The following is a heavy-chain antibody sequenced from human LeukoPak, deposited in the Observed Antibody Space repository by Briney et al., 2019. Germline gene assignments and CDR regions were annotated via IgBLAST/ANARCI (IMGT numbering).Heavy chain of an antibody. J-gene: IGHJ6*03. Sequence: GGSLTLSCAASAFSFSDYNMNWVRQAPGKGLEWVSSITSTGSYIYYADSVKGRFTISSDNAKKSLFLQLNSLRAEDTAVYDCARDPYSGTYSDYYYYMDVWGKGTTVTVSS. CDR1: AFSFSDYN. CDR2: ITSTGSYI. V-gene: IGHV3-21*01. CDR3: ARDPYSGTYSDYYYYMDV. D-gene: IGHD1-26*01.